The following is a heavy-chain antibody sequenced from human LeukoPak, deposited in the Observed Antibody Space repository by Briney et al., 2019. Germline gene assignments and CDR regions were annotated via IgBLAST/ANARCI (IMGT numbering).Heavy chain of an antibody. CDR2: IYYSGST. J-gene: IGHJ4*02. V-gene: IGHV4-59*08. CDR3: ARQVADYSYGPSYYFDY. D-gene: IGHD5-18*01. Sequence: TSETLSLTCTVSGGSISSYYWSWIRQPPGKGLEGIGYIYYSGSTNYNPSLKSRVTISVDTSKNQFSLKLSSVTAADTAVYYCARQVADYSYGPSYYFDYWGQGTLVTVSS. CDR1: GGSISSYY.